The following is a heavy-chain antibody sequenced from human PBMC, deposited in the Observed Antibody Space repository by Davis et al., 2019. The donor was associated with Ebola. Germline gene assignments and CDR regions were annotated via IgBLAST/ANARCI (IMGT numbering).Heavy chain of an antibody. CDR3: ARERGQWLVFDY. CDR1: GFTFSSYG. CDR2: IWYDGSNK. Sequence: GGSLRLSCAASGFTFSSYGMHWVRQAPGKGLEWVAVIWYDGSNKYYADSVKGRFTISRDNSKNTLYLQMNSLRAEDTAVYYCARERGQWLVFDYWGQGTLVTVSS. J-gene: IGHJ4*02. D-gene: IGHD6-19*01. V-gene: IGHV3-33*01.